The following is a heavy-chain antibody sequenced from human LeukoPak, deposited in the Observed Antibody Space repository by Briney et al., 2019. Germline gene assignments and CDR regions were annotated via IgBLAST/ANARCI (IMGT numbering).Heavy chain of an antibody. CDR2: IYYSGST. D-gene: IGHD6-19*01. CDR1: GGSISSYY. Sequence: SETLSLTCMVSGGSISSYYWSWIRQPPGKGLEWIGYIYYSGSTNYNPSLKSRVTISVDTSKNQFSLKLSSVTAADTAVYYCAREITSVAGTVGLDYWGQGTLVTVSS. CDR3: AREITSVAGTVGLDY. J-gene: IGHJ4*02. V-gene: IGHV4-59*01.